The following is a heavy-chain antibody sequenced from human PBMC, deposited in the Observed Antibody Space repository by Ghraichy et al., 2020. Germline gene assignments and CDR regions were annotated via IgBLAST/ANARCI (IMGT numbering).Heavy chain of an antibody. D-gene: IGHD6-13*01. Sequence: GESLNISCAASGFTFSSYGMHWVRQAPGKGLEWVAVIWYDGSNKYYADSVKGRFTISRDNSKNTLYLQMNSLRAEDTAVYYCARDTSAGIAAALDYWGQGTLVTVSS. CDR2: IWYDGSNK. V-gene: IGHV3-33*01. J-gene: IGHJ4*02. CDR3: ARDTSAGIAAALDY. CDR1: GFTFSSYG.